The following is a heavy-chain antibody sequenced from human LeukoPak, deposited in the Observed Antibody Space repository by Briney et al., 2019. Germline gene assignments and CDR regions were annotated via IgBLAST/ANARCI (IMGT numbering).Heavy chain of an antibody. D-gene: IGHD5-18*01. V-gene: IGHV3-23*01. CDR3: AKDSVDTAMDY. CDR2: ISDSGVTT. Sequence: PGGSLRLSCAASGFTFSRDAMTWARQAPGKGLEWASSISDSGVTTYYADSVKGRFTISRDNSKNTLYLQMNSLRAEDTAVYYCAKDSVDTAMDYWGQGTLVTVSS. CDR1: GFTFSRDA. J-gene: IGHJ4*02.